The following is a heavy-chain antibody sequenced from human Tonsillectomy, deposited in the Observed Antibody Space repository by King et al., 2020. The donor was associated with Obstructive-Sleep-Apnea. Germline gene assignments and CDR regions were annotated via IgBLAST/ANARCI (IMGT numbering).Heavy chain of an antibody. J-gene: IGHJ4*02. V-gene: IGHV3-23*04. CDR3: AKDSAYYYGSGSYIDY. Sequence: VQLVESGGGLVQPGGSLRLSCAASGFTFSSYAMSWVRQAPGKGLEWVSAISGSGGSPYYADSVKGRFTISRDNSKNTLYLQMNSLRAEDAAVYYCAKDSAYYYGSGSYIDYWGQGTLVTVSS. CDR1: GFTFSSYA. D-gene: IGHD3-10*01. CDR2: ISGSGGSP.